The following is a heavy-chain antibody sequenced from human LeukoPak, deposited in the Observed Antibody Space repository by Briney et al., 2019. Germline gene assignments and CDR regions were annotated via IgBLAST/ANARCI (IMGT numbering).Heavy chain of an antibody. J-gene: IGHJ6*04. CDR3: ATWDGEGMDV. V-gene: IGHV1-2*04. Sequence: ASVKVSCKASGYSFTGYYIHWVRQAPGQGLEWMGWINPSSGGTNFAQKFQGWVTMTRDTSTSTAYMELSRLRSDDTAVYYCATWDGEGMDVWGKGTTVTVSS. D-gene: IGHD4-17*01. CDR1: GYSFTGYY. CDR2: INPSSGGT.